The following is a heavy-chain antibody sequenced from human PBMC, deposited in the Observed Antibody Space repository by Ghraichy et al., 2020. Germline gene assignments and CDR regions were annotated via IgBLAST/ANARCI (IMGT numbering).Heavy chain of an antibody. Sequence: SETLSLTCTVSGGSISSYYWSWIRQPPGKGLEWIGYIYYSGSTNYNPSLKSRVTISVDTSKNQFSLKLSSVTAADTAVYYCARLSSSGYYYVRGFDYWGQGTLVTISS. CDR1: GGSISSYY. CDR2: IYYSGST. D-gene: IGHD3-22*01. V-gene: IGHV4-59*01. CDR3: ARLSSSGYYYVRGFDY. J-gene: IGHJ4*02.